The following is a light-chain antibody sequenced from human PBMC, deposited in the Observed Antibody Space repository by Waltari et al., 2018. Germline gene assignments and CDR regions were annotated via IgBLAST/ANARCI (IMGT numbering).Light chain of an antibody. CDR2: EGN. J-gene: IGLJ3*02. CDR3: CSFAAGSILV. V-gene: IGLV2-23*01. Sequence: QSALTQPASVSGSPGQSITTSCTGTSNAVGTYTLVAWYQHHPDKATKLKIYEGNKRPSGVSNRFSGSKSCNTASLTISGLQAEDEADYYCCSFAAGSILVFGGGTKLTVL. CDR1: SNAVGTYTL.